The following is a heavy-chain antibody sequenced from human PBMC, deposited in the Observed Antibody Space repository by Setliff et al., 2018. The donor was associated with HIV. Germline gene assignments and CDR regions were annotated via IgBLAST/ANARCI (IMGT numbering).Heavy chain of an antibody. J-gene: IGHJ4*02. V-gene: IGHV1-18*01. Sequence: ASVKVSCKASGYTFTSYDINWVRQAPGLGLEWMGWISGYNGKTDFAQKFQDRVIVTTDTSTNTVYMEVMRLTSDDTAVYFCAREGVATPDEEGYYFDQWGQGTLVTVSS. CDR1: GYTFTSYD. CDR2: ISGYNGKT. CDR3: AREGVATPDEEGYYFDQ.